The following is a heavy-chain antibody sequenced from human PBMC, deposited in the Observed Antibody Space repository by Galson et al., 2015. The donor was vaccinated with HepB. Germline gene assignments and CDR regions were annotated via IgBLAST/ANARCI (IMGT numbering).Heavy chain of an antibody. J-gene: IGHJ5*02. D-gene: IGHD3-16*01. CDR1: GFTFNNAW. CDR3: TTEGA. CDR2: IKSKSDGGTI. Sequence: SLRLSCAASGFTFNNAWMSWVRQFPGKGLEWVGRIKSKSDGGTIDYAVAVKGRFTISRDDSKNTVYLHMNSLKIEDTAMYYCTTEGAWGQGTLVTVSS. V-gene: IGHV3-15*01.